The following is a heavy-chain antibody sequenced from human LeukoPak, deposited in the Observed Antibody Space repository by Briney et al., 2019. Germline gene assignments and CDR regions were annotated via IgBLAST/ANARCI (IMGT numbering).Heavy chain of an antibody. D-gene: IGHD2-15*01. CDR2: IYPGDSDT. Sequence: GASLQISCKGSGYIFTSYWIGWVRQMPGKGLEWMGIIYPGDSDTRYSPSFQGQVTISADKSISTAYLQWITLKPSDTAMYYCARQQLERMLVAAFDYWGKGPRV. J-gene: IGHJ4*02. CDR3: ARQQLERMLVAAFDY. V-gene: IGHV5-51*01. CDR1: GYIFTSYW.